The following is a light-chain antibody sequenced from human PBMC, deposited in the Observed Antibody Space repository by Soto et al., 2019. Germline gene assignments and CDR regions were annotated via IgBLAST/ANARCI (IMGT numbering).Light chain of an antibody. Sequence: DIQLTQSPSFLSASVGDRVTITCRASQDISSHLAWYQQKPGTAPKLLIYAASTLQSGVPSGFGGSGSGTEFTLTTISLQPEDFATYYCQQVKTYPLTFGGGTKVEIK. CDR1: QDISSH. J-gene: IGKJ4*01. CDR3: QQVKTYPLT. CDR2: AAS. V-gene: IGKV1-9*01.